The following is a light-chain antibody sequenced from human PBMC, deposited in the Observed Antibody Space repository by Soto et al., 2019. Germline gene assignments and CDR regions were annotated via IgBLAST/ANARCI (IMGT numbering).Light chain of an antibody. CDR2: AAS. Sequence: QLTQSQSSLTASVCARATIICRASQSISSYLTWYQQKPGKAPKLLIYAASTLQSEVPSRFSGSGSGTDFTLTISSLQPEDFAAYYCQQHDSYPQTFGQGTKVDIK. CDR3: QQHDSYPQT. V-gene: IGKV1-9*01. J-gene: IGKJ1*01. CDR1: QSISSY.